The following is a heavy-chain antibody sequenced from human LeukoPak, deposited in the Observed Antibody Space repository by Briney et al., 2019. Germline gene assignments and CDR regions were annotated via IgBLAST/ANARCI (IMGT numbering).Heavy chain of an antibody. CDR3: AKGGLSSWYFDF. Sequence: SGGSLRLSCAASGFTFNNYAMTWVRQTPGKGLEWVSAITGSGASSYYADSVKGRFTISRDNSKNTLYLQMNSLRAEDTALYYCAKGGLSSWYFDFWGQGTLVTVSS. V-gene: IGHV3-23*01. J-gene: IGHJ4*02. CDR2: ITGSGASS. D-gene: IGHD6-13*01. CDR1: GFTFNNYA.